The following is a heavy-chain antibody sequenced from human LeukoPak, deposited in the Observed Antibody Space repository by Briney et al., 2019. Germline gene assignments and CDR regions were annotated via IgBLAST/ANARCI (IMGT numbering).Heavy chain of an antibody. D-gene: IGHD5-12*01. J-gene: IGHJ4*02. CDR3: ARDQRGGYDSYYFDY. V-gene: IGHV4-4*07. CDR1: GGSISSCY. Sequence: PSETLSLTCTVSGGSISSCYRSWIRQPAGKGLEWIGRIYTSGSTNYNPSLKSRVTMSVDTSKNQFSLKLSSVTAADTAVYYCARDQRGGYDSYYFDYWGQGTLVTVSS. CDR2: IYTSGST.